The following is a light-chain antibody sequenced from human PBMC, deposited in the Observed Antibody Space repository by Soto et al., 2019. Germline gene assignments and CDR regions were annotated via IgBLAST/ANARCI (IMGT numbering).Light chain of an antibody. Sequence: QSALTQPASVSGSPGQSITISCAGTSSDVGGYNYVSWYQQHPCKVPRLIISDVNKRPSGVSDRFSGSKSGNTASLTISGLQAEDEADYYCASFTRSVTVVFGGGTKLTVL. CDR1: SSDVGGYNY. CDR3: ASFTRSVTVV. CDR2: DVN. V-gene: IGLV2-14*03. J-gene: IGLJ2*01.